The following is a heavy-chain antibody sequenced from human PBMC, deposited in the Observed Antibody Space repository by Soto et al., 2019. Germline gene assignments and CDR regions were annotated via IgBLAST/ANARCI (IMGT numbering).Heavy chain of an antibody. V-gene: IGHV1-3*01. J-gene: IGHJ4*02. CDR1: GYKFTNYG. CDR2: ISVALGDT. CDR3: ARDVAASAFDY. Sequence: VQLLQSGAEVRKPGASVKVSCKASGYKFTNYGMHWGRQAPGQNFEWMGWISVALGDTRYSQKFDGRVTIARNTSASTVYMELRGLTSEETAIYYCARDVAASAFDYWGQGTLVTVSS. D-gene: IGHD2-21*02.